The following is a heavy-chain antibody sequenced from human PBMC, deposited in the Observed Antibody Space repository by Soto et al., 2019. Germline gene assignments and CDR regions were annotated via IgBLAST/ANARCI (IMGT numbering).Heavy chain of an antibody. CDR3: ARGDFWSGQRYFDY. Sequence: GASVKGSCKASGYTFTSYGINWGRQAPGQGLEWMGWISAYNGNTNYAQKLQGRVTMTTDTSTSTAYMELRSLRSDDTAVYYCARGDFWSGQRYFDYWGQGTLVTVSS. CDR1: GYTFTSYG. CDR2: ISAYNGNT. V-gene: IGHV1-18*01. D-gene: IGHD3-3*01. J-gene: IGHJ4*02.